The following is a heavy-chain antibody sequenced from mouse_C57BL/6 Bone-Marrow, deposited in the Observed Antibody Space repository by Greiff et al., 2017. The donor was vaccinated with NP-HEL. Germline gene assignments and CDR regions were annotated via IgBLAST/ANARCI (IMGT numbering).Heavy chain of an antibody. CDR3: AREGDGYSPDY. CDR1: GYTFTSYG. CDR2: IYPRSGNT. V-gene: IGHV1-81*01. D-gene: IGHD2-3*01. Sequence: VMLVESGAELARPGASVKLSCKASGYTFTSYGISWVKQRTGQGLEWIGEIYPRSGNTYYNEKFKGKATLTADKSSSTAYMELRSLTSEDSAVYFCAREGDGYSPDYWGQGTTLTVSS. J-gene: IGHJ2*01.